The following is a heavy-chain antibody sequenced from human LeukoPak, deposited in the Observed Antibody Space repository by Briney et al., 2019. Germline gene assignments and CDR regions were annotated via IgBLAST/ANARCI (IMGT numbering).Heavy chain of an antibody. V-gene: IGHV1-2*02. CDR3: ARDWAIFGRPSYYYYYYMDV. D-gene: IGHD3-3*01. CDR1: GYTFTGYY. Sequence: ASVKLSCKASGYTFTGYYMHWVRQAPGQGLEWMGWINPNSAGTNYAQKFQGRVTMTRDTSISTAYMELSRLRSDDTAVYYCARDWAIFGRPSYYYYYYMDVWGKGTTVTVSS. CDR2: INPNSAGT. J-gene: IGHJ6*03.